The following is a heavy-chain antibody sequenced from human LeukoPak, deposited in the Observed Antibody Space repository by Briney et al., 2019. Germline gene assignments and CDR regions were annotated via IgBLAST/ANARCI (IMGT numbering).Heavy chain of an antibody. CDR2: INHSGST. CDR1: GGSFSGYY. J-gene: IGHJ4*02. Sequence: SETLSLTCAVYGGSFSGYYWSWIRQPPGKGLEWIGEINHSGSTNYNPSLKSRVTISVDTSKNQFSLKLSSVTAADTAVYYCARAGRGSGYLSYWGQGNPGHRLL. CDR3: ARAGRGSGYLSY. V-gene: IGHV4-34*01. D-gene: IGHD3-3*01.